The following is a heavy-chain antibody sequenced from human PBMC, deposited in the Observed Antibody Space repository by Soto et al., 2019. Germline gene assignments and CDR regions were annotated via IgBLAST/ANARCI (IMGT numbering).Heavy chain of an antibody. Sequence: QVQVVQSGVEVRRPGSSVKVSCKASGDTFKNCVISWVRQAPGQGLEWMGGIIPLFVTPDFAQRFQGRLTITTDESTTTAYMELSRLRSEDTATYSCAAELGFGKLSVVWGQGTTVIVSS. CDR3: AAELGFGKLSVV. V-gene: IGHV1-69*01. CDR2: IIPLFVTP. CDR1: GDTFKNCV. D-gene: IGHD3-10*01. J-gene: IGHJ6*02.